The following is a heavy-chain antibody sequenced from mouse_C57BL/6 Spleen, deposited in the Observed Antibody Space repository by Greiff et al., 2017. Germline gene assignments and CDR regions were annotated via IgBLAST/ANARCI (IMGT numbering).Heavy chain of an antibody. J-gene: IGHJ4*01. CDR2: IRHTANGYTT. V-gene: IGHV7-3*01. CDR1: GFTFTDYY. CDR3: KGYMTAMAY. Sequence: EVKVVESGGGLVQPGGSLSLSCAASGFTFTDYYMSWVRQPPGKALEWLGFIRHTANGYTTEYSASVKGRFTISRDNSQSILYLQMNALRAEDSATRCCKGYMTAMAYWGQGTSVTVSA.